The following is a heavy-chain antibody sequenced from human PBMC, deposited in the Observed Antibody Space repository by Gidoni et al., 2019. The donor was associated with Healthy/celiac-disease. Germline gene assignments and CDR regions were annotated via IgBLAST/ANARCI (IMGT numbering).Heavy chain of an antibody. Sequence: QLQLQESGPGLVKPSETLSLTCPVSGGSISSSSYYWGWIRQPPGKGLEWIGSIYYSGSTYYNPSLKSRVTISVDTSKNQFSLKLSSVTAADTAVYYCARGGTYYYDSSGYYSQGAGAFDIWGQGTMVTVSS. CDR2: IYYSGST. CDR1: GGSISSSSYY. J-gene: IGHJ3*02. V-gene: IGHV4-39*07. D-gene: IGHD3-22*01. CDR3: ARGGTYYYDSSGYYSQGAGAFDI.